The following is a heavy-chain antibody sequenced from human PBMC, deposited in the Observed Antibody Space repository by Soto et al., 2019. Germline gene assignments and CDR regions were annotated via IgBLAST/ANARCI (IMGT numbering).Heavy chain of an antibody. J-gene: IGHJ6*02. D-gene: IGHD2-2*02. CDR1: GYTFTSYY. CDR2: INPSGGST. Sequence: ASVKVSCKASGYTFTSYYMHWVRQAPGQGLEWMGIINPSGGSTSYAQKFQGRVTMTRDTSTSTVYMELGSLRSEDTAVYYCARVRRYCSSTSCYTWRYGMDVCGQGTTVTISS. V-gene: IGHV1-46*01. CDR3: ARVRRYCSSTSCYTWRYGMDV.